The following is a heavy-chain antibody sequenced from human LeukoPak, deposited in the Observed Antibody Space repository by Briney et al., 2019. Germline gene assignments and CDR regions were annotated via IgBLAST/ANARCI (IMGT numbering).Heavy chain of an antibody. Sequence: SETLSLTCTVSGGSISSGDYYWSWIRQPPGKGLEWIGYIYYSGSTYYNPSLRSRVTMSVDTSKNQFSLKLSSVTAADTAVYYCARKYCSRGSCYSPMGFDPWGQGTLVSVSS. CDR1: GGSISSGDYY. V-gene: IGHV4-30-4*01. CDR3: ARKYCSRGSCYSPMGFDP. J-gene: IGHJ5*02. CDR2: IYYSGST. D-gene: IGHD2-15*01.